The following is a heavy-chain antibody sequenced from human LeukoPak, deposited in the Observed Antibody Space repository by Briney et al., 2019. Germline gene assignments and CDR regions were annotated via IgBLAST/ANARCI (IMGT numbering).Heavy chain of an antibody. CDR1: GFTFSSYW. J-gene: IGHJ4*02. CDR3: ARDKIEGPTKLDY. V-gene: IGHV3-7*01. D-gene: IGHD1-1*01. Sequence: GGSLRLSCAASGFTFSSYWMSWVRQAPGKGLEWVANIKQDESEKYYVDSVKGRFTISRDNAKNSLYLQMNSLRVEDTAAYYCARDKIEGPTKLDYWGQGILVTVSS. CDR2: IKQDESEK.